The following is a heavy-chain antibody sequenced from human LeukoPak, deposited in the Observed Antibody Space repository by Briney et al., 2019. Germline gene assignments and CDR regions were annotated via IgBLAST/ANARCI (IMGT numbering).Heavy chain of an antibody. CDR3: AKDHAVAVFSGSRTFDY. V-gene: IGHV3-73*01. CDR2: IRSTANGYAT. CDR1: GFTFSGSA. Sequence: PGGSLRLSCAASGFTFSGSALHWVRQASGKGLEWVGRIRSTANGYATAYAASVKGRFTISRDDSKTTAYLQMDSLKTEDTAVYYSAKDHAVAVFSGSRTFDYWGQGTLVTVSS. D-gene: IGHD6-19*01. J-gene: IGHJ4*02.